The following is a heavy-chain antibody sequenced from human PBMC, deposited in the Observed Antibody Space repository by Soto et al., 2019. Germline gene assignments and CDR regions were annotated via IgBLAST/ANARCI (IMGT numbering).Heavy chain of an antibody. CDR3: ARDRGYCSSTSCTPLGGMDV. D-gene: IGHD2-2*01. CDR2: IIPIFGTA. J-gene: IGHJ6*02. Sequence: GVSVKVSCKASGGTLSSYAISWVRQAPGQGLEWMGGIIPIFGTANYAQKFQGRVTITADKSTSTAYMELSSLSSEDTAVYYCARDRGYCSSTSCTPLGGMDVWGQGTTVTVS. CDR1: GGTLSSYA. V-gene: IGHV1-69*06.